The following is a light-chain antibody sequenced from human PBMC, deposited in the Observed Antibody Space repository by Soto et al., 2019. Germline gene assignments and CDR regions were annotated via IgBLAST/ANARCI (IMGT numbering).Light chain of an antibody. V-gene: IGKV1-12*01. CDR3: KQSRSFPLT. Sequence: DIQMTQSPSSLSASVGDRVTITCRASQDLDRWLAWYQQKPGEAPKVLIFAASSLQSGLPSRFSGGGSGTDFSLTISSLQPEDFATYYCKQSRSFPLTIGGWTKVEIK. CDR2: AAS. CDR1: QDLDRW. J-gene: IGKJ4*01.